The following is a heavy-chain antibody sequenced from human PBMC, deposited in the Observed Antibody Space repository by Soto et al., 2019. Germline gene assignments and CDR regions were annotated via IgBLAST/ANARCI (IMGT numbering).Heavy chain of an antibody. Sequence: GGSLRLSCAASGFTFSSYAMHWVRQAPVKGLEWVAVISYDGSNKYYADSVKGRFTISRDNSKNTLYLQMNSLRAEDTAVYYCARDRSQPMIVVVYLFDYWGQGTLVTVSS. D-gene: IGHD3-22*01. CDR2: ISYDGSNK. V-gene: IGHV3-30-3*01. CDR3: ARDRSQPMIVVVYLFDY. J-gene: IGHJ4*02. CDR1: GFTFSSYA.